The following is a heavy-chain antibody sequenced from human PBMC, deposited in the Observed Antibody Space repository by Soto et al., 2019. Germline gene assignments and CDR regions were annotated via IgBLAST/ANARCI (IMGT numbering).Heavy chain of an antibody. J-gene: IGHJ4*02. V-gene: IGHV3-23*01. CDR1: GFSFSDNA. Sequence: PGGSLSRSCAAAGFSFSDNAMTWGRHAPGQGEEWLSSINGRGDETFYIDSVKGRFTISRDNAKNTLYLHMSSLRAEDTATYFCARAYNELARLDQFKFWGLGTLVTVSS. CDR2: INGRGDET. D-gene: IGHD6-6*01. CDR3: ARAYNELARLDQFKF.